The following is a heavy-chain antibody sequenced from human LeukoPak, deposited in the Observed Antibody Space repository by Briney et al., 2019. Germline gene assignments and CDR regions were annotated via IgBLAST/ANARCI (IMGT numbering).Heavy chain of an antibody. J-gene: IGHJ6*02. D-gene: IGHD6-13*01. Sequence: ASVKVSFKASGYTFTSYYMHWVRQAPGQGLEWMGIINPSGGSTTYAQKFQGRVTMTRDTSTSTVSMELSSLRSEDTAVYYCAREGRAAAGHYYYYYGMDVWGQGTTVTVSS. CDR1: GYTFTSYY. CDR2: INPSGGST. CDR3: AREGRAAAGHYYYYYGMDV. V-gene: IGHV1-46*01.